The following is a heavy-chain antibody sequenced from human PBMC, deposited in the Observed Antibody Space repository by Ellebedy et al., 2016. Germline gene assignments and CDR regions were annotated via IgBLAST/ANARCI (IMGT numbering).Heavy chain of an antibody. J-gene: IGHJ4*02. V-gene: IGHV3-23*01. CDR1: ELHLGNYF. D-gene: IGHD1-14*01. CDR3: WPGHYFDS. CDR2: INGGGYNT. Sequence: GGSLRLSXTASELHLGNYFMSWVRQAPGKGLEWVSTINGGGYNTYFADSVRGRFAISRDNSKNMVFLQMNSLGTPDTAIYYCWPGHYFDSWGQGTLATVPS.